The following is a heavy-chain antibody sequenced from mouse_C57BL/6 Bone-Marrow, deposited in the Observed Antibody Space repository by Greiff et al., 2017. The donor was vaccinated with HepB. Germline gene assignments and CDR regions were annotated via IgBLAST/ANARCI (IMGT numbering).Heavy chain of an antibody. Sequence: QVQLQQSGPGLVQPSQSLSITCTVSGFSLTSYGVHWVRQSPGKGLEWLGVIWRGGSTDYNAAFMSRLSITKDNSKSHVFFKMNSLQADDTAIYYCAKSSGCLGAWFAYWGQGTLVTVSA. V-gene: IGHV2-5*01. CDR1: GFSLTSYG. CDR2: IWRGGST. CDR3: AKSSGCLGAWFAY. J-gene: IGHJ3*01. D-gene: IGHD3-2*02.